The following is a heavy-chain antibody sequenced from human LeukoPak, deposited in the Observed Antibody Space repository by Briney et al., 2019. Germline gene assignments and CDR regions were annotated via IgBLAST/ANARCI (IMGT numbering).Heavy chain of an antibody. J-gene: IGHJ4*02. V-gene: IGHV4-59*08. CDR1: GGSISSYY. D-gene: IGHD6-13*01. CDR2: IYYSGGT. CDR3: ARHLTIAAAGTFDS. Sequence: SENLSLTCTVSGGSISSYYWSWIRPPPGKGLEWIGYIYYSGGTNYNPSLMSRVTISVDTSKNQSSLKLTSVTAADTAVYYCARHLTIAAAGTFDSWGRGTLVTVSS.